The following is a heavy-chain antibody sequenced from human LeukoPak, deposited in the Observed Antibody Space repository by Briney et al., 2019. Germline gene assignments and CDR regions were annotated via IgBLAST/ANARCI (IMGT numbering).Heavy chain of an antibody. V-gene: IGHV3-7*03. CDR2: IKQDGSEK. CDR3: ERVRWAGGYSYGLFDY. Sequence: PGGSLRLSCAASGFTLSSYWMRWVRQAPGKGREWVANIKQDGSEKYYVDSVKGRFTISRDNAKNSLYMQMNSVRDEDTAVYYCERVRWAGGYSYGLFDYWGQGTLVTVSS. D-gene: IGHD5-18*01. J-gene: IGHJ4*02. CDR1: GFTLSSYW.